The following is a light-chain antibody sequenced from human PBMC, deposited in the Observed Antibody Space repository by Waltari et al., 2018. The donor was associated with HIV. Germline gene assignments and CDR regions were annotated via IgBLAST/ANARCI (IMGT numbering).Light chain of an antibody. CDR2: EVS. J-gene: IGLJ2*01. V-gene: IGLV2-14*01. Sequence: QSALTQPASVSGSPGQSITISCTGSSSAVGTYNSVSWYQQHPVKAPKLIIYEVSNRPSGVSNRFAGYKSGSTASLTISGLQAEDEADYYCSSYTSGNAVLFGGGTKVTVL. CDR1: SSAVGTYNS. CDR3: SSYTSGNAVL.